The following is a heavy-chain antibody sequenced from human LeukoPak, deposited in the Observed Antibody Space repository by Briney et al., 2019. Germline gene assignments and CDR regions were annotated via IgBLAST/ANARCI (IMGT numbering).Heavy chain of an antibody. CDR2: IYYSGST. CDR1: GGSISSSSYY. V-gene: IGHV4-39*01. Sequence: SETLSLTCTVSGGSISSSSYYWCWIRQPPGKGLQWIGSIYYSGSTYYNPSLKSRVTISVDMSKNQFSLKLSSVTAADTAVYYCARVAVAGRRFDPWGQGALVTVSA. CDR3: ARVAVAGRRFDP. J-gene: IGHJ5*02. D-gene: IGHD6-19*01.